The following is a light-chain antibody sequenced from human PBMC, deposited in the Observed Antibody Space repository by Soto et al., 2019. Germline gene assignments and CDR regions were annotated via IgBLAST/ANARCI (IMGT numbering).Light chain of an antibody. V-gene: IGKV1-9*01. CDR1: LTIGDS. Sequence: DIQLSQPPPSLSASVGDRVTIPSRASLTIGDSLSWFQQKAGKPPTLLIYGASALQSGVPARFSGSGSGTDFTLTISCLQSEDFAVYYCQKRTNWPDTFGEGTRLEIK. CDR2: GAS. CDR3: QKRTNWPDT. J-gene: IGKJ5*01.